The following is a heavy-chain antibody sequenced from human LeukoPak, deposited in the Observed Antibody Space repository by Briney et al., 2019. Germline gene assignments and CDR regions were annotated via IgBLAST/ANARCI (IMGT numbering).Heavy chain of an antibody. Sequence: QTGGSLRLSCATSGFTVSSNYMSWVRQAPGKGLEWVSVIYSGGSTYYADSVKGRSTISRDNSKNTLYLQMNSLRAEDTAVYYCARSYDYVWGSYRSYAFDIWGQGTMVTVSS. D-gene: IGHD3-16*02. V-gene: IGHV3-53*01. CDR1: GFTVSSNY. CDR2: IYSGGST. J-gene: IGHJ3*02. CDR3: ARSYDYVWGSYRSYAFDI.